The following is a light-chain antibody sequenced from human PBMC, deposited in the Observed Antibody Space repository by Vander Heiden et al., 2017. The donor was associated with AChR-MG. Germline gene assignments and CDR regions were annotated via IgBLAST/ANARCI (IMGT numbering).Light chain of an antibody. CDR1: QSVSSSY. J-gene: IGKJ1*01. CDR3: QQYGSSPGT. CDR2: GAS. V-gene: IGKV3-20*01. Sequence: EIVFTQSPGPLSLSPGERATLSCRASQSVSSSYLAWYQQKPGQAPRLLISGASSRATGIPARFSGSGSGTDFTLTISRLEPEDFAVYYCQQYGSSPGTFGQGTKVEIK.